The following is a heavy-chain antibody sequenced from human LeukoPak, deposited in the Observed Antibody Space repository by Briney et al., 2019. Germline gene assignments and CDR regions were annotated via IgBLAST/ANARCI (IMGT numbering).Heavy chain of an antibody. D-gene: IGHD6-13*01. CDR3: ASIGIIAAAPNVGEDV. CDR2: IYYSGST. V-gene: IGHV4-39*01. Sequence: SETLSLTCTVSGGSISSSSYYWGWIRQPPGKGLEWIGSIYYSGSTYYNPSLKSRVTISVDTSKNQFSLKLSSVTAADTAVYYCASIGIIAAAPNVGEDVWGQGTTVTVSS. J-gene: IGHJ6*02. CDR1: GGSISSSSYY.